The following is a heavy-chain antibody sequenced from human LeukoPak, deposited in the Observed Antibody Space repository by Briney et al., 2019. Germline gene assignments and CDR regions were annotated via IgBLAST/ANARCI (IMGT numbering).Heavy chain of an antibody. CDR1: GFTFSSYA. V-gene: IGHV3-30-3*01. J-gene: IGHJ3*02. CDR3: ARDGDDNWNNVPEGAFDI. Sequence: QPGGSLRLSCAASGFTFSSYAMHWVRQAPGKGLEWVAVISYDGSNKYYADSVKGRFTISRDNSKNTLYLQMNSLRAEDTAVYYCARDGDDNWNNVPEGAFDIWGQGTMVTVSS. CDR2: ISYDGSNK. D-gene: IGHD1/OR15-1a*01.